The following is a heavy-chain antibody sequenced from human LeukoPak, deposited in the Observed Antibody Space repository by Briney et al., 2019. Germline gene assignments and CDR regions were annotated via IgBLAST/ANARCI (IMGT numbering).Heavy chain of an antibody. Sequence: PGGSFSLFCPAPGLTFSGFWVHWGGGAPATVLLWVSRIDNDGSSTIYADSVKGRFTISRDNAKNTVHLQMNSLRVEDTAVYYCARDVPHNWFDSWGQGILVTVSS. CDR1: GLTFSGFW. J-gene: IGHJ5*01. CDR2: IDNDGSST. V-gene: IGHV3-74*01. CDR3: ARDVPHNWFDS.